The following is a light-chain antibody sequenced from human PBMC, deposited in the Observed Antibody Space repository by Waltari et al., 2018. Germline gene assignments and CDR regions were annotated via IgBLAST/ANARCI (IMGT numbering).Light chain of an antibody. CDR3: QQYNNWPGT. CDR2: GAS. V-gene: IGKV3-15*01. CDR1: QSVSSN. Sequence: EIVMTQSPATLSVSPGERATLSCRASQSVSSNLAWYQQKPGQAPRLLIYGASTRATGIPARFSGSGSWTEFNLTISSLQSEDFAVYYCQQYNNWPGTFGQGTKVEIK. J-gene: IGKJ1*01.